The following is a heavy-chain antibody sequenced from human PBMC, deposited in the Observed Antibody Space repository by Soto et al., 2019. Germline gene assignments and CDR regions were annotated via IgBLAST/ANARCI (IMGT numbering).Heavy chain of an antibody. V-gene: IGHV1-69*08. D-gene: IGHD4-17*01. CDR1: GGTFSTYT. Sequence: QVHLVQSGAEVKKPGSSVKVSCRASGGTFSTYTISWVRQVPGQGLEWMGKIIPIVGGADYAQEFQGRVTITADKSTSTAYMVLSSLRSDDTAVYFCARDKGYGELDHWGQGTLVTVSS. CDR2: IIPIVGGA. CDR3: ARDKGYGELDH. J-gene: IGHJ4*02.